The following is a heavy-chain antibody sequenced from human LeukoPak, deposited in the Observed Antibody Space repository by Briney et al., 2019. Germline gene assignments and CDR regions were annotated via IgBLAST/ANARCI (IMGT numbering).Heavy chain of an antibody. CDR1: GFTVSNSF. CDR2: IYSGGSA. V-gene: IGHV3-53*01. J-gene: IGHJ4*02. Sequence: PGGSLRLSCAASGFTVSNSFMSWVRQASGKGLEWVSVIYSGGSAYYADSVKGRFTISRDNSKNTLYLQMNSLRAEDTAVYYCTRVYGSGSYYSHCWGQGTLVTVSS. D-gene: IGHD3-10*01. CDR3: TRVYGSGSYYSHC.